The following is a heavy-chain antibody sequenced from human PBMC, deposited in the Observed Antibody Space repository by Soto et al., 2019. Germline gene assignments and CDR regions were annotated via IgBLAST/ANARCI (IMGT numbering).Heavy chain of an antibody. Sequence: PRPQLKVSCKASGGTFSSYAISWVRQAPGQGLEWMGGIIPIFGTANYAQKFQGRVTITADESTSTAYMELSSLRSEDTAVYYCAREENAREGEERRLLWFGEPPSRRPYGMDVWGQGTTVTVSS. CDR2: IIPIFGTA. J-gene: IGHJ6*02. D-gene: IGHD3-10*01. CDR3: AREENAREGEERRLLWFGEPPSRRPYGMDV. CDR1: GGTFSSYA. V-gene: IGHV1-69*01.